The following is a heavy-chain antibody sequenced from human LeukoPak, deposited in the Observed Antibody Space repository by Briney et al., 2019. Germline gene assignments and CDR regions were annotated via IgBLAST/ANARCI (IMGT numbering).Heavy chain of an antibody. CDR3: ARGDWNLYGMDV. V-gene: IGHV4-4*07. Sequence: PSEPLSLTCTVSGGSISSYYWSWIRQPAGKGPEWIGRIYTSGCTNHNPSLKSRVTMSVDTSKNQFSLKLSSVTAADTAVYYCARGDWNLYGMDVWGQGTTVTVSS. D-gene: IGHD1-7*01. J-gene: IGHJ6*02. CDR1: GGSISSYY. CDR2: IYTSGCT.